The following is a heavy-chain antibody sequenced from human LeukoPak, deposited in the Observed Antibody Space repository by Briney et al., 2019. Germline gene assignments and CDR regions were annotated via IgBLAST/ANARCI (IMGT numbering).Heavy chain of an antibody. CDR1: GYTFTSYY. CDR3: ARAAPHYYDSSGPPPIY. V-gene: IGHV1-18*04. Sequence: ASVKVSCKASGYTFTSYYMHWVRQAPGQGLEWMGWISAYNGNTNYAQKLKGRVTMTTDTSTSTAYMELRSLRSDDTAVYYCARAAPHYYDSSGPPPIYWGQGTLVTVSS. CDR2: ISAYNGNT. J-gene: IGHJ4*02. D-gene: IGHD3-22*01.